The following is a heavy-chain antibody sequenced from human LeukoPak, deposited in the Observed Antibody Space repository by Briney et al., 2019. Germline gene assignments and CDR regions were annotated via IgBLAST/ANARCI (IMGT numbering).Heavy chain of an antibody. J-gene: IGHJ4*02. Sequence: PGGSLRLSCAASGFTFSSYWMHWVRQAPGKGLEWVAVISYDGSNKYYADSVKGRFTISRDNSRNTLYLQMNSLRAEDTAVYYCARSQTPIQLWGQGTLVTVSS. CDR3: ARSQTPIQL. V-gene: IGHV3-30-3*01. CDR1: GFTFSSYW. D-gene: IGHD5-18*01. CDR2: ISYDGSNK.